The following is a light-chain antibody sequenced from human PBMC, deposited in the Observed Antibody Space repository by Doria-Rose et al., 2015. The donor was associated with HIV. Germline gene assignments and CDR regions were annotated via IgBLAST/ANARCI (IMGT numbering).Light chain of an antibody. V-gene: IGKV1-39*01. CDR3: QQTYSSPPWT. CDR1: QTVSTY. CDR2: AAS. Sequence: IQVPQSPSSLSASIGYRVTITCRASQTVSTYLNWFQQEPGKAPKLLIYAASRLQSGVPPRFSGSGSGTDFTLTISGLQPGDFATYYCQQTYSSPPWTFGQGTKVEMK. J-gene: IGKJ1*01.